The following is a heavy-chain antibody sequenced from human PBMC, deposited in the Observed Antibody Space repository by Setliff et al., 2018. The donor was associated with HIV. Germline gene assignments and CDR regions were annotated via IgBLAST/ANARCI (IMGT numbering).Heavy chain of an antibody. CDR1: GDSASNSRYY. D-gene: IGHD3-22*01. Sequence: KPSETLSLTCTVSGDSASNSRYYWAWIRQPPGKGLEYIGSIHYDERTYYNPSLKSRVTISLDTSKNQFSLNLTSVTAADTAVYYCASHIYYYDSNNFLREEGFDPWGQGTLVTVSS. V-gene: IGHV4-39*01. CDR2: IHYDERT. CDR3: ASHIYYYDSNNFLREEGFDP. J-gene: IGHJ5*02.